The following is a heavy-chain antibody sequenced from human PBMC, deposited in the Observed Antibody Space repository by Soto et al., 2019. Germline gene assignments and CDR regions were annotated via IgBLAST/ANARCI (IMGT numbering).Heavy chain of an antibody. J-gene: IGHJ3*02. CDR1: GYTFTSYY. V-gene: IGHV1-46*03. CDR3: ARERAGVSDAFDI. CDR2: INPSGGST. D-gene: IGHD6-13*01. Sequence: QVQLVQSGAEVKKPGASVKVSCKASGYTFTSYYMHWVRQAPGQGLEWMGIINPSGGSTSYAQKFQGRVXXTXDXXTSTVYMELSSLRSEDTAVYYCARERAGVSDAFDIWGQGTMVTVSS.